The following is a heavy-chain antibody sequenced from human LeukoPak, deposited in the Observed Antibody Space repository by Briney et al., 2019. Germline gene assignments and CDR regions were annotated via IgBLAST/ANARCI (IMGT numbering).Heavy chain of an antibody. CDR1: GFTFSSYA. D-gene: IGHD5-18*01. Sequence: GGSLRLSCAASGFTFSSYAMSWVRQAPGKGLEWVSAISGSGGSTYYADSVKGRFTISRDNSKSTVYLQMNSLRAEDSAVYYCAKDGGYNYANWFDPWGQGTLVTVSS. J-gene: IGHJ5*02. CDR2: ISGSGGST. V-gene: IGHV3-23*01. CDR3: AKDGGYNYANWFDP.